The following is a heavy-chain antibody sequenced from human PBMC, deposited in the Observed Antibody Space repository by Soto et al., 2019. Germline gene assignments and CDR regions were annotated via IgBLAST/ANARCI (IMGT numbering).Heavy chain of an antibody. V-gene: IGHV3-30*18. Sequence: PGGSLRLSCAASGFTFSSYGMHWVRQAPGKGLEWVAVISYDGSNKYYADSVKGRFTISRDNSKNTLYLQMNSLRAEDTAVYYCAKDRALDYDILTGYYNHYYYGMDVWGQGTTVTVSS. CDR2: ISYDGSNK. CDR3: AKDRALDYDILTGYYNHYYYGMDV. J-gene: IGHJ6*02. D-gene: IGHD3-9*01. CDR1: GFTFSSYG.